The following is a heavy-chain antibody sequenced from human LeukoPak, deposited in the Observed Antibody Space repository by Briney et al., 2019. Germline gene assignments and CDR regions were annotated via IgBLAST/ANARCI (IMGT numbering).Heavy chain of an antibody. V-gene: IGHV3-74*01. J-gene: IGHJ5*02. CDR3: AKDLSWNTADR. D-gene: IGHD5-18*01. CDR2: INPDGTII. CDR1: GFTYTDYW. Sequence: PGGSLRLSCVGSGFTYTDYWMHWFHQAPGKGPVWVSRINPDGTIIDYADSVKGRFSISRDNAKNLLYLQMNGLRADDTAVYYCAKDLSWNTADRWGQGILVTVSS.